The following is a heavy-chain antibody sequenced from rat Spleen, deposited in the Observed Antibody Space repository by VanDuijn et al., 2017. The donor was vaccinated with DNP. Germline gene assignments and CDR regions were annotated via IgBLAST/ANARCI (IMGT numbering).Heavy chain of an antibody. Sequence: EVQLVESGGGLVQPGRSLKLSCAASGFTFSNYGMAWVRQAPKKGLEWVAYISYDGRSTYYRDSVKGRFTISRDNAQSTLYLQMDSLRSEDTATYYCAKGPNYGGYSDYFDYWGQGVMVSVSS. V-gene: IGHV5-29*01. CDR1: GFTFSNYG. D-gene: IGHD1-11*01. J-gene: IGHJ2*01. CDR3: AKGPNYGGYSDYFDY. CDR2: ISYDGRST.